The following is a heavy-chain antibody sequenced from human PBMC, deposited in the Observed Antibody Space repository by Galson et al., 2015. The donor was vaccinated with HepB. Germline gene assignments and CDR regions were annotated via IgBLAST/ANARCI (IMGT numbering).Heavy chain of an antibody. V-gene: IGHV1-8*01. Sequence: SVKVSCKASGYTFTSYDINWVRQATGQGLEWMGWMNPNSGNTGYAQKFQGRVTMTRNTSISTAYMELSSLRSEDTAVYYCARGDPRYYYMDVWGKGTTVTVSS. J-gene: IGHJ6*03. CDR1: GYTFTSYD. CDR3: ARGDPRYYYMDV. CDR2: MNPNSGNT.